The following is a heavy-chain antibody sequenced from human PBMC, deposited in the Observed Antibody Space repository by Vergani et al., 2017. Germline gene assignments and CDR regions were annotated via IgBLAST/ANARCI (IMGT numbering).Heavy chain of an antibody. Sequence: QVQLVQSGAEVKKPGASVKVSCEGSGYTFRNYGISWVRQAPGEGLEWLGWISVYNGETKFAQKFQGRVTLTRDTSTDTAYMEMGSLRSDDTAVYYCARDRGNSGDYNFDYWGQGTLLTVSS. J-gene: IGHJ4*02. CDR2: ISVYNGET. CDR3: ARDRGNSGDYNFDY. V-gene: IGHV1-18*04. CDR1: GYTFRNYG. D-gene: IGHD1-26*01.